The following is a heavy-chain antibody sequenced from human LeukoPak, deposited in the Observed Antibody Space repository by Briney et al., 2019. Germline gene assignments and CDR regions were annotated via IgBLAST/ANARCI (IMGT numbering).Heavy chain of an antibody. J-gene: IGHJ4*02. Sequence: GGSLRLSCAASGFRFSSNWMSWVRLAPGKGLEWVANIKEDGTETYYVDSVKGRFTISRDNAKNSLYLQMNSLRVEDTAVYYCAKEGRSLQTYWGQGTLVTVSS. D-gene: IGHD5-24*01. CDR2: IKEDGTET. CDR3: AKEGRSLQTY. V-gene: IGHV3-7*03. CDR1: GFRFSSNW.